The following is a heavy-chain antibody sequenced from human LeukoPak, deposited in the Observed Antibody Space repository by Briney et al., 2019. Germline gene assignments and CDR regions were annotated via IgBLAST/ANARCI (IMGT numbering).Heavy chain of an antibody. CDR3: ARDGYGLDY. V-gene: IGHV4-59*01. J-gene: IGHJ4*02. Sequence: SETLSLTXTVSGGSISSYYWSWIRQPPGKGLEWIGYIYYSGSTNYNPSLKSRVTISVDTSKNRFSLKLSSVTAADTVVYYCARDGYGLDYWGQGTLVTVSS. CDR2: IYYSGST. CDR1: GGSISSYY. D-gene: IGHD3-22*01.